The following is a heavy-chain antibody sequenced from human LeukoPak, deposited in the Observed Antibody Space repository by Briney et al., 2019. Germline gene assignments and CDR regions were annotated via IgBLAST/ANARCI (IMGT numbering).Heavy chain of an antibody. CDR3: ARDSIGYYDILTGYYSGYFDY. V-gene: IGHV3-21*01. D-gene: IGHD3-9*01. CDR2: ISSSSSYI. J-gene: IGHJ4*02. CDR1: GFTFSSYS. Sequence: GGSLRLSCAASGFTFSSYSMNWLRQAPGKGLEWVSSISSSSSYIYYAESVKGRFTISRDNAKNSLYLQMNSLRAEDTAVYYCARDSIGYYDILTGYYSGYFDYWGQGTLVTVSS.